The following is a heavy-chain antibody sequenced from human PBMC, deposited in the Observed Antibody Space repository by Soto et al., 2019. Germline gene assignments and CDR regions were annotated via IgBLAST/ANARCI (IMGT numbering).Heavy chain of an antibody. Sequence: ASVKVSCKASGYTFTGYYMHWVRQAPGQGLEWMGWINPNSGGTNYAQKFQGWVTMTRDTSISTAYMELSRLRSDDTAVYYCARLKRGYSYGDYYYGMDAWGQGTTVTVSS. D-gene: IGHD5-18*01. CDR3: ARLKRGYSYGDYYYGMDA. CDR1: GYTFTGYY. J-gene: IGHJ6*02. V-gene: IGHV1-2*04. CDR2: INPNSGGT.